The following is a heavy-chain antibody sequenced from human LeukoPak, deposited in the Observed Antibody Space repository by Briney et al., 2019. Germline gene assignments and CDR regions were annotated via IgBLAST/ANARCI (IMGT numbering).Heavy chain of an antibody. CDR3: AKQLGYCSDGSCYFPY. CDR1: GFTFSSYA. V-gene: IGHV3-23*01. D-gene: IGHD2-15*01. J-gene: IGHJ4*02. CDR2: ISSTGGST. Sequence: PGGSLRLSCAGSGFTFSSYAMSWVRQAPGKGLEWVSVISSTGGSTFYADSVQGRFTISRDNSKSTLCLQMNSLRAEDTAVYYCAKQLGYCSDGSCYFPYWGQGTLVTVSS.